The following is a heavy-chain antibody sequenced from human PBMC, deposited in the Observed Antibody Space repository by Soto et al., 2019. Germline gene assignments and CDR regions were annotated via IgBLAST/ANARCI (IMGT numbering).Heavy chain of an antibody. CDR3: SRGGGGSWYSDDY. D-gene: IGHD6-13*01. CDR2: MNPNGGNT. V-gene: IGHV1-8*01. J-gene: IGHJ4*02. CDR1: GYTFTTYH. Sequence: QVQLVQSGAEVKKPGASVKVSCKASGYTFTTYHISWVRQATGQGLEWMGWMNPNGGNTGYAQKCQGRGTTTRDTSNSTAYRKLSSLRSEDTAVYYWSRGGGGSWYSDDYWGQGTLVTVSS.